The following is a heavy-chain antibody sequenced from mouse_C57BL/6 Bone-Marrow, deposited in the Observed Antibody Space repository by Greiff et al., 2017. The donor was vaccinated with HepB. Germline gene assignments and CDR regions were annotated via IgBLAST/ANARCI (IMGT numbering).Heavy chain of an antibody. CDR1: GFTFSSYA. CDR2: ISDGGSYT. V-gene: IGHV5-4*01. J-gene: IGHJ3*01. Sequence: EVQVVESGGGLVKPGGSLKLSCAASGFTFSSYAMSWVRQTPEKRLEWVATISDGGSYTYYPDNVKGRFTISRDNAKNNLYLQMSHLKSEDTAMYYCARSYVGFAYWGQGTLVTVSA. CDR3: ARSYVGFAY. D-gene: IGHD6-5*01.